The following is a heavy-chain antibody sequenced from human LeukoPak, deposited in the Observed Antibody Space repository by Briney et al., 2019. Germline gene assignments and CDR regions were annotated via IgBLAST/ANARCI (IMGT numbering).Heavy chain of an antibody. D-gene: IGHD6-19*01. J-gene: IGHJ4*02. CDR3: AKDPRGYSSGWYTGYDY. V-gene: IGHV3-23*01. Sequence: PGGSLRLSCAASGFTFSSYAMSWVRQAPGKGLEWVSAISGSGGSTYYADSVKGRFTISRDNSKNTLYLQMNSLRAEDRAVYYCAKDPRGYSSGWYTGYDYWGQGTLVTVSS. CDR2: ISGSGGST. CDR1: GFTFSSYA.